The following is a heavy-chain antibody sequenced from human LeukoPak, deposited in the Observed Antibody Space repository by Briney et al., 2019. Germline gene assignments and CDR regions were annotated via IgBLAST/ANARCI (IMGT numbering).Heavy chain of an antibody. V-gene: IGHV1-2*02. CDR3: ATASGYDNSVPDDY. J-gene: IGHJ4*02. CDR2: INPNSGGT. Sequence: ASVKVSCKASGYTFTSYDINWVRQAPGQGLEWMGWINPNSGGTNSAQKFQGRVTMTRDTSISTAYMELSSLRSDDTAVYYCATASGYDNSVPDDYWGQGTLVTVSS. CDR1: GYTFTSYD. D-gene: IGHD3-22*01.